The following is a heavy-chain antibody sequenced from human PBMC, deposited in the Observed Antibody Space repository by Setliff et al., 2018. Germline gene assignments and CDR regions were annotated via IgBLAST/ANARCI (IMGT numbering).Heavy chain of an antibody. CDR3: ARGSGRGYSYGLFDY. Sequence: PSETLSLTCSVSGMSITSYYWSWIRQSPGRGLEWIGYIYYTGSTTYSPSLKSRVTISPDTSKNQFHLTVKSVTEADTAVYFCARGSGRGYSYGLFDYWGQGSLVTVSS. J-gene: IGHJ4*02. D-gene: IGHD5-18*01. V-gene: IGHV4-59*01. CDR2: IYYTGST. CDR1: GMSITSYY.